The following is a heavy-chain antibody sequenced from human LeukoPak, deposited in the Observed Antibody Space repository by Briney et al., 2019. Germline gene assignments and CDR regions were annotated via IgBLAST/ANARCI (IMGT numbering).Heavy chain of an antibody. CDR3: ANTYYYDSSTCG. D-gene: IGHD3-22*01. CDR2: ISSSSSTI. J-gene: IGHJ4*02. V-gene: IGHV3-48*01. Sequence: GGSLRLSCAASGFTFSSYSMNWVRQAPGKGLEWVSYISSSSSTIYYADSVKGRFTISGDNAKNSLYLQMNSLRAEDTAVYYCANTYYYDSSTCGWGQGTLVTVSS. CDR1: GFTFSSYS.